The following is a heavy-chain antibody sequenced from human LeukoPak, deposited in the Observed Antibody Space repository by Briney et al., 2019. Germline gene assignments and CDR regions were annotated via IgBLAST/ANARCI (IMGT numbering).Heavy chain of an antibody. J-gene: IGHJ4*02. D-gene: IGHD3-22*01. Sequence: ASVKVSCKASGGTFSSYAISWVRQAPGQGLEWMGGIIPIFGTANYAQKFQGRVTITADKSTSTAYMELSSLRSEDTAVYYCAGSYYYDSSGYYVNFDYWGQGTLVTVSS. V-gene: IGHV1-69*06. CDR1: GGTFSSYA. CDR2: IIPIFGTA. CDR3: AGSYYYDSSGYYVNFDY.